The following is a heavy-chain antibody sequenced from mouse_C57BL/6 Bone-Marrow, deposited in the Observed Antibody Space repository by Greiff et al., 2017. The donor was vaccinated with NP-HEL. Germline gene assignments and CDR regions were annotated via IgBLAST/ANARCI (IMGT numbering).Heavy chain of an antibody. CDR3: ARQAYYSNLYAMDY. J-gene: IGHJ4*01. D-gene: IGHD2-5*01. Sequence: QVHVKQSGPGLVAPSQSLSITCTVSGFSFTSYGVHWVRQPPGKGLEWLVVIWSDGSTTYNSALKSRLSISKDNSKSQVFLKMNSLQTDDTAMYYCARQAYYSNLYAMDYWGQGTSVTVSS. V-gene: IGHV2-6-1*01. CDR1: GFSFTSYG. CDR2: IWSDGST.